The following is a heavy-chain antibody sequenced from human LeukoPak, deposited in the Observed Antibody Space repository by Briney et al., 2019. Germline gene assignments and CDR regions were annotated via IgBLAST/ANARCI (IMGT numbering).Heavy chain of an antibody. J-gene: IGHJ5*02. CDR2: ISYDGSNE. D-gene: IGHD3-10*01. Sequence: PGRSLRLSCAASGFTFSSYGMHWVRQAPGKGLEWVAVISYDGSNEHYADSVKGRFTISRDNSKNTLYLQMNSLRPEDTAVYYCARDAEYYGSGTRGDWFDPWGQGTLVTVSS. CDR1: GFTFSSYG. CDR3: ARDAEYYGSGTRGDWFDP. V-gene: IGHV3-30*19.